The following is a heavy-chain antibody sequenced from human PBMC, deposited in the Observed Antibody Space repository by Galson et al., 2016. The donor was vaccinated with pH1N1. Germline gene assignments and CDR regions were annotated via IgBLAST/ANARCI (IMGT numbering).Heavy chain of an antibody. CDR3: VRAFHSNSWYYFVY. Sequence: SLRLSCAASGFILDDYGMSWVRQVPGKGLEWVSGINWKGSSTEYADSVKGRFTISRDNAKSSVFLQMNSLSAEDTALYYCVRAFHSNSWYYFVYWGQGTLVAVSS. CDR1: GFILDDYG. D-gene: IGHD6-13*01. J-gene: IGHJ4*02. CDR2: INWKGSST. V-gene: IGHV3-20*04.